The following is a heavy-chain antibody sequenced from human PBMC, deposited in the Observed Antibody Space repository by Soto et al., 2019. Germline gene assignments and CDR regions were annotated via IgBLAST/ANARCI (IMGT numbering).Heavy chain of an antibody. V-gene: IGHV3-11*06. Sequence: LRLSCAASAFTFSDYHMSWIRQAPGKGLEWVSNISSTSFYTNYADSVKGRFTISRDNAKNSLFLQMNSLRVEDTAVYYCATLSGGGNGDDIYDYWGQGTLVTVSS. CDR2: ISSTSFYT. J-gene: IGHJ4*02. CDR1: AFTFSDYH. D-gene: IGHD4-17*01. CDR3: ATLSGGGNGDDIYDY.